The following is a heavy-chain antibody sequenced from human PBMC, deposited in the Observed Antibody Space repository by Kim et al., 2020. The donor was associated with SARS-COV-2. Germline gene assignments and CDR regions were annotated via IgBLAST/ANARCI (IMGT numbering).Heavy chain of an antibody. J-gene: IGHJ5*02. D-gene: IGHD2-2*01. V-gene: IGHV3-30*02. Sequence: GRFTISKDNSQNTLYLQMNSLGAEDTAVYYCAKGLGYCSSTSCLNWFDPWGQGTLVTVSS. CDR3: AKGLGYCSSTSCLNWFDP.